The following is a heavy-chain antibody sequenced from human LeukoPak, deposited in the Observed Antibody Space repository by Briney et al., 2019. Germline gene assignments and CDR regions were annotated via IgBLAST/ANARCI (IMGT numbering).Heavy chain of an antibody. CDR1: GFTFWINA. CDR2: INDRGSNT. J-gene: IGHJ4*02. V-gene: IGHV3-23*01. D-gene: IGHD1-1*01. CDR3: AKCPRDNCRGGFDY. Sequence: GGSLRLSCTPSGFTFWINAMTWVRQAPGGGLEGFSSINDRGSNTYYTDSVRGRFTVSRDNSKNMLYLQMNSLRAEDTAFYYCAKCPRDNCRGGFDYWGQGTLVTVS.